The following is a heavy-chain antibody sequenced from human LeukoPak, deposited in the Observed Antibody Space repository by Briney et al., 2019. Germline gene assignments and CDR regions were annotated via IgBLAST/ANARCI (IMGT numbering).Heavy chain of an antibody. CDR3: ARVVGYCTNGVCYGVDAFDI. CDR2: IIPIFGTA. J-gene: IGHJ3*02. D-gene: IGHD2-8*01. V-gene: IGHV1-69*13. Sequence: GASVKVSCKASGGTFSSYAISWVRQAPGQGLEWMGGIIPIFGTANYAQKFQGRVTITADESTSTAYMELSSLRSEDTAVYYCARVVGYCTNGVCYGVDAFDIWGQGTMVTVSS. CDR1: GGTFSSYA.